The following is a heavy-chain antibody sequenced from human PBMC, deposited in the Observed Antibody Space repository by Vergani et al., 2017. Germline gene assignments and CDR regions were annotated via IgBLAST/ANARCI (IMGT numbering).Heavy chain of an antibody. CDR1: GFTFSSYS. Sequence: EVQLVESGGGLVKPGGSLRLSCAASGFTFSSYSMNWVRQAPGKGLEWVSSISSSSSYIYYADSVKGRFTISRDNAKNSLYLQMNSLRAEDTAVYYCASRESSGWYEVPYYYYGMDGWGQGTTVTASS. V-gene: IGHV3-21*01. J-gene: IGHJ6*02. D-gene: IGHD6-19*01. CDR3: ASRESSGWYEVPYYYYGMDG. CDR2: ISSSSSYI.